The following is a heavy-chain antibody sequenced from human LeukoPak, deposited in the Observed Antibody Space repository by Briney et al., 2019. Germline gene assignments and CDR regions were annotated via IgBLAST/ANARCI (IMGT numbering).Heavy chain of an antibody. V-gene: IGHV5-51*01. D-gene: IGHD3-9*01. J-gene: IGHJ4*02. Sequence: GESLKISCKGSGYNFSSYWIAWVRQMPGKGLEGMAIIYPGDSDIRYNPSFQVQVTISADRSISTAYLQWSSLKASDTAIFYCARFAAGYYRGYLDYWGQGTLVTVSS. CDR3: ARFAAGYYRGYLDY. CDR2: IYPGDSDI. CDR1: GYNFSSYW.